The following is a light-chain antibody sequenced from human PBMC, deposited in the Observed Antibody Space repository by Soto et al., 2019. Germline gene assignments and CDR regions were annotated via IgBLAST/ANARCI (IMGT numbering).Light chain of an antibody. CDR2: NAS. CDR1: QSIRTY. CDR3: QQTYRTLDS. V-gene: IGKV1-39*01. J-gene: IGKJ2*03. Sequence: DIPVTQSPSSLSASVGDRVTITCRASQSIRTYLNWYQERLGKPPKLLIHNASTLQSGVPSRFSGSGSGTDFTLTISSLQPEDFATYYCQQTYRTLDSFGQGTKLAIK.